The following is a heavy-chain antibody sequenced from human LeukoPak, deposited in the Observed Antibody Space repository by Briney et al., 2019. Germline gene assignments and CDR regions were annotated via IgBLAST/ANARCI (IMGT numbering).Heavy chain of an antibody. CDR1: GYTFTSYD. CDR2: MNPNSGNT. Sequence: EASVKVSCKASGYTFTSYDINWVRQATGQGLEWMGWMNPNSGNTGYAQKFQGRVTMTRNTSISTAYMELSSLRSEDAAVYYCARGVRGITIFGVVTACYFDYWGQGTLVTVSS. CDR3: ARGVRGITIFGVVTACYFDY. V-gene: IGHV1-8*01. D-gene: IGHD3-3*01. J-gene: IGHJ4*02.